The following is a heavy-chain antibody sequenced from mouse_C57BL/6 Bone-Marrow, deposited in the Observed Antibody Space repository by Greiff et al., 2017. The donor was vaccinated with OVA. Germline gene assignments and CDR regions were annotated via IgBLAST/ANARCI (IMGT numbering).Heavy chain of an antibody. Sequence: VKLQQSGAELVKPGASVKLSCKASGYTFTSYWMHWVKQRPGRGLEWIGRIDPNSGGTKYNEKFKSKATLTVDKPSSTAYMQLSSLTSEDSAVYYCERLSPNSINAMDYWGQGTSVTVSS. CDR1: GYTFTSYW. CDR2: IDPNSGGT. CDR3: ERLSPNSINAMDY. J-gene: IGHJ4*01. V-gene: IGHV1-72*01.